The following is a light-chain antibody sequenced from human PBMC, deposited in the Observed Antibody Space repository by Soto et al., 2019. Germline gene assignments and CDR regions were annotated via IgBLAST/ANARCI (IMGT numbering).Light chain of an antibody. J-gene: IGKJ4*01. CDR1: QSVSSN. V-gene: IGKV3-15*01. CDR3: QQYNTWPPLT. CDR2: GAS. Sequence: EIVMTQSPATLSVSPGERSTLSCRASQSVSSNLAWYQQKPGQAPRLLIYGASTRATGIPARFSGSGSGTELTLTISSLQSEDVAVYYCQQYNTWPPLTFGGGTKVEIK.